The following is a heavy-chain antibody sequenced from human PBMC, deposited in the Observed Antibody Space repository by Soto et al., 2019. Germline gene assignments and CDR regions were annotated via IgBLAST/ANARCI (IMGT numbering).Heavy chain of an antibody. CDR1: GGTFSSYA. Sequence: SVKVSCKASGGTFSSYAISWVRQAPGQGLEWMGRIIPILGIANYAQKFQGRVTITADKSTSTAYMELSSLRSEDTAVYYCARDIVVVPAAMSVAVAGTGFDYWGQGTLVTVSS. CDR3: ARDIVVVPAAMSVAVAGTGFDY. J-gene: IGHJ4*02. CDR2: IIPILGIA. D-gene: IGHD2-2*01. V-gene: IGHV1-69*04.